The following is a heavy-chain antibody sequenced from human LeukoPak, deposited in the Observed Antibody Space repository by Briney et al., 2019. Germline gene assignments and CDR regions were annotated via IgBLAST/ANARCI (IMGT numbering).Heavy chain of an antibody. CDR3: ARAVYYDSSGQYYFDY. D-gene: IGHD3-22*01. CDR2: ISAYNGNT. CDR1: GYTFTSYG. J-gene: IGHJ4*02. V-gene: IGHV1-18*01. Sequence: VASVKVSCKASGYTFTSYGISWVRQAPGQGLEWMGWISAYNGNTNYAQKLQGRVTMTTDTSTSTAYMELRSLRSDDTAVYYCARAVYYDSSGQYYFDYWGQGTLVTVSS.